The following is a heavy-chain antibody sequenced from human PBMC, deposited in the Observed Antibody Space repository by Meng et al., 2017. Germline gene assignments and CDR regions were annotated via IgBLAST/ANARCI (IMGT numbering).Heavy chain of an antibody. D-gene: IGHD3-22*01. CDR2: ISSSGSTI. CDR3: ARGPVGGDSSGYYFLQH. V-gene: IGHV3-48*03. Sequence: GGSLRLSCAASGFTFSSYEMNWVRQAPGKGLEWVSYISSSGSTIYYADSVKGRFTISRDNAKNSLYLQMNSLRAEDTAVYYCARGPVGGDSSGYYFLQHWGQGTLVTVSS. CDR1: GFTFSSYE. J-gene: IGHJ1*01.